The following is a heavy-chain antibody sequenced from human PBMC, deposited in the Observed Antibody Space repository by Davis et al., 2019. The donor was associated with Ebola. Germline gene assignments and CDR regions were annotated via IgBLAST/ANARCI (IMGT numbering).Heavy chain of an antibody. Sequence: GESLKISCAASGFTFSSYGMHWVRQAPGKGLEWVAVISYDGSNKYYADSVKGRFTISRDNSKNTLYLQMSSLRAEDTAVYYCVKDRRDGYNPFDYWGQGTLVTVSS. CDR2: ISYDGSNK. D-gene: IGHD5-24*01. CDR3: VKDRRDGYNPFDY. V-gene: IGHV3-30*18. CDR1: GFTFSSYG. J-gene: IGHJ4*02.